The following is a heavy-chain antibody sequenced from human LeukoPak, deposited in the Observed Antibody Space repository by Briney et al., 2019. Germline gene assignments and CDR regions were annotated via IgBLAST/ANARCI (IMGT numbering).Heavy chain of an antibody. D-gene: IGHD3-22*01. J-gene: IGHJ6*02. Sequence: SETLSLTCAVSGGSMSNYYWSWIRQPPGKGLEWIGYIYYSGSTNYNPSLKSRVTISVDTSKNQFSLKLSSVTAADTAVYYCARQRRSDSYYYYYGMDVWGQGTTVTVPS. CDR1: GGSMSNYY. CDR3: ARQRRSDSYYYYYGMDV. V-gene: IGHV4-59*08. CDR2: IYYSGST.